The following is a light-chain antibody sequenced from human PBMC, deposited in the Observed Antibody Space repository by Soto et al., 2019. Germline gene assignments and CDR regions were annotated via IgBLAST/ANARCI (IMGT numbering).Light chain of an antibody. Sequence: EIVLTQSPGTLSLSPGERATLSCRASRSVSSRYLAWYQQKAGQAPRLLISGASSRATGIPVRFSGSGSGTDFTLIISRLEPEDFAMYYCHQYGYSPNTFGQGTKVEIK. CDR1: RSVSSRY. CDR3: HQYGYSPNT. CDR2: GAS. V-gene: IGKV3-20*01. J-gene: IGKJ2*01.